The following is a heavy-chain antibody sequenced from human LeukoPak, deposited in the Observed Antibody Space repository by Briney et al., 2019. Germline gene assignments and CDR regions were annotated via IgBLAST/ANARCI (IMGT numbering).Heavy chain of an antibody. CDR1: GGSISSYY. CDR2: IYYSGST. V-gene: IGHV4-59*01. D-gene: IGHD3-10*01. Sequence: SETLSLTCTVSGGSISSYYWSWIRQPPGKGLEWVGYIYYSGSTNYNPSLKSRVTISVDTSKNQFSLKLSSVTAADTAVYYCARATRQIWFGETNWFDPWGQGTLVTVSS. J-gene: IGHJ5*02. CDR3: ARATRQIWFGETNWFDP.